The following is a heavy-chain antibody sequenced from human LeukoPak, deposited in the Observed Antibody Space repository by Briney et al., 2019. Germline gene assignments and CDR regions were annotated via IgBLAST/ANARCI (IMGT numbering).Heavy chain of an antibody. D-gene: IGHD4-17*01. Sequence: SETLSLTCTVSGRSISSSRYYWGWIRQPPGRGPEWVGNIYYSGSTYYNPSLKSRVTISVDTSKNQFSLKLSSVTAADTAVYYCARQLLTGDNGRGYFDYWGQGTLVTVSS. J-gene: IGHJ4*02. CDR2: IYYSGST. V-gene: IGHV4-39*01. CDR3: ARQLLTGDNGRGYFDY. CDR1: GRSISSSRYY.